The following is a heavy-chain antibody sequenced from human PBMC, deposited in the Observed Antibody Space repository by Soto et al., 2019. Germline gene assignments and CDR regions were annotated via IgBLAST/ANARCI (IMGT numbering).Heavy chain of an antibody. J-gene: IGHJ6*03. CDR3: ASGRPRTDCSSGVCYPVEGYFYMAV. CDR2: RHYSGGG. D-gene: IGHD2-8*01. V-gene: IGHV4-59*08. CDR1: GGSFRDYY. Sequence: QVPLHELGPGLVKPSETLSLTCPVPGGSFRDYYWFWIRQAPGKGLEWVGDRHYSGGGIYSPSLKSRVIMSVDTSKKQISLRLNSVTAADTAVYYCASGRPRTDCSSGVCYPVEGYFYMAVWGKGTVVSVSS.